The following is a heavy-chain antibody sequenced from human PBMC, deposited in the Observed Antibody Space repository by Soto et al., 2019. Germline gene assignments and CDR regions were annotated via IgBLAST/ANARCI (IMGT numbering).Heavy chain of an antibody. CDR1: GGTFSSYT. D-gene: IGHD3-22*01. J-gene: IGHJ4*02. Sequence: QVQLVQSGAEVKKPGSSVKVSCKASGGTFSSYTISWVRQAPGQGLEWMGRIIPILGIANYAQKFQGRVTITADKSTSTAYMELSSLRSEDTAVYYCATLTYYYDSSGYYHYWGQGTLVTVSS. V-gene: IGHV1-69*02. CDR3: ATLTYYYDSSGYYHY. CDR2: IIPILGIA.